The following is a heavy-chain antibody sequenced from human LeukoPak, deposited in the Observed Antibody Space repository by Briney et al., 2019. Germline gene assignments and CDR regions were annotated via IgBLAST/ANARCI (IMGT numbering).Heavy chain of an antibody. J-gene: IGHJ4*02. Sequence: GASLRLLCATSGLSFNNFAMRWFRRAPAGGLEWLTVTGEGEDSTHYAASVRRHFVISIDNSKNALFVNVHSLSAEDTAVYYCARMVREYYHFSYYFDYGGRGTMLSVSS. V-gene: IGHV3-23*01. D-gene: IGHD1-26*01. CDR3: ARMVREYYHFSYYFDY. CDR1: GLSFNNFA. CDR2: TGEGEDST.